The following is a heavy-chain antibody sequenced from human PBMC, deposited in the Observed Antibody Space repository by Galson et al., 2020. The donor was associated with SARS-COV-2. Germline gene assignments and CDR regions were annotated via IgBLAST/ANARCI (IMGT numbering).Heavy chain of an antibody. Sequence: SGPTLVKPTHTLTLTCTFSGFSLSSSGVGVGWIRQPPGKALEWPALLYWDDDEHYSPSLKSRLTITKATPKNQVVLTMTNMDPVDTGTYYCANGIYFESSRYCGFDYLGQGTRVIVSS. J-gene: IGHJ4*02. CDR1: GFSLSSSGVG. CDR2: LYWDDDE. D-gene: IGHD3-22*01. CDR3: ANGIYFESSRYCGFDY. V-gene: IGHV2-5*02.